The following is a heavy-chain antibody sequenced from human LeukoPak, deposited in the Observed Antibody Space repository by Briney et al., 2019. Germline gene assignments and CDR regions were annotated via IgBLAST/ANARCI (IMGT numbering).Heavy chain of an antibody. CDR2: ISYDGSNK. V-gene: IGHV3-30*18. CDR1: GFTFSSYG. CDR3: AKDFGGGDCFDY. Sequence: GSLRLSCAASGFTFSSYGMHWVRQAPGKGLEGVAVISYDGSNKYYADSVKGRFTISRDNSKNTLYLQMNSLRAEDTAVYYCAKDFGGGDCFDYWGQGTLVTVSS. J-gene: IGHJ4*02. D-gene: IGHD2-21*01.